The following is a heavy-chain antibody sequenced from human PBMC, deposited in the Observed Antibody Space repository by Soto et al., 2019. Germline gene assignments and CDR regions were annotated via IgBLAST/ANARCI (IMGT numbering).Heavy chain of an antibody. D-gene: IGHD3-16*01. CDR1: GGSISGHY. CDR3: ASGPYYDLSWNYYYLDV. V-gene: IGHV4-59*08. Sequence: QVQLQESGPGLVKPSETLSLSCSVSGGSISGHYWSWVRQTPGKGLEWIGYMYYSGSTNYNPSLKSRVTISVDTSKNHFSLRLTSVTAADTAVYYCASGPYYDLSWNYYYLDVWGKGTTVTVSS. J-gene: IGHJ6*03. CDR2: MYYSGST.